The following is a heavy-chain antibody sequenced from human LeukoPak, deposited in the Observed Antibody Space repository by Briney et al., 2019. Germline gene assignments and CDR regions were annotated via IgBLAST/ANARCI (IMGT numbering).Heavy chain of an antibody. CDR1: GFTFSSYA. V-gene: IGHV3-23*01. Sequence: GGSLRLSCAASGFTFSSYAMRWVRQAPGKGLEWVSTIGGSGASTYYADSVKGRFTVSRDNAKSSLYLQMNSLRADDTAVYYCARVAEAAAFDYWGQGTLVTVSS. CDR2: IGGSGAST. D-gene: IGHD6-13*01. J-gene: IGHJ4*02. CDR3: ARVAEAAAFDY.